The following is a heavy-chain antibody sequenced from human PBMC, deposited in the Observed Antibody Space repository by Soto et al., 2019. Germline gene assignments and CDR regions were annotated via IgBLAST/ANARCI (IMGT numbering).Heavy chain of an antibody. J-gene: IGHJ5*02. Sequence: CAAAGFTFSSYSMNWVRQAPGKGLEWVSYISSSSTIYYADSVKGRFTISRDNAKNSLYLQMNSLRAEDTAVYYCARDPRAQQHRNGEAAAGTHWFDPWGQGTLVTVSS. D-gene: IGHD6-13*01. CDR3: ARDPRAQQHRNGEAAAGTHWFDP. CDR2: ISSSSTI. V-gene: IGHV3-48*01. CDR1: GFTFSSYS.